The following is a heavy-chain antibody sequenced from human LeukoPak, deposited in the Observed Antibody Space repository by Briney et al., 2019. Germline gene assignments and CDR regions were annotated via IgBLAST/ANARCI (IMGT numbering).Heavy chain of an antibody. J-gene: IGHJ4*02. CDR3: RVNYYDSSGYYEPPDY. Sequence: GSSVKVSCKASGGTFSSYAISWVRQAPGQGLEWMGGIIPIFGTANYAQKFQGRVTITADESTSTAYMELSSLRSEVTAVYYCRVNYYDSSGYYEPPDYWGQGTLVTVSS. D-gene: IGHD3-22*01. CDR1: GGTFSSYA. CDR2: IIPIFGTA. V-gene: IGHV1-69*01.